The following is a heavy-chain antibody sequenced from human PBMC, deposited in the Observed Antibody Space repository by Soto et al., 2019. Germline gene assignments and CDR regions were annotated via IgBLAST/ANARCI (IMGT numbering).Heavy chain of an antibody. Sequence: GASVKVSCKASGYSFTNYGVTWVRQAPGQGLEWMGWISAFNGNTHYAQNLQGRVTMTTDASTSTAYMELRSLRSDDTAVYYCARDRGVAPPVAGNTHYYYYMDVRGKGTTVTGSS. V-gene: IGHV1-18*01. CDR1: GYSFTNYG. CDR3: ARDRGVAPPVAGNTHYYYYMDV. CDR2: ISAFNGNT. J-gene: IGHJ6*03. D-gene: IGHD6-19*01.